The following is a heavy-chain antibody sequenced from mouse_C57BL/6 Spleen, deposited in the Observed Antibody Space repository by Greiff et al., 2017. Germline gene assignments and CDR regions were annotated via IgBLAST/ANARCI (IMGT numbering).Heavy chain of an antibody. CDR1: GYTFTSYW. CDR2: IDPSDSYT. J-gene: IGHJ2*01. Sequence: QVQLQQPGAELVMPGASVTLSCKASGYTFTSYWMHWVKQRPGQGFDWMGEIDPSDSYTTYNQNFKGKSTLTVDKSASTAYMQLSRLTSEDSAVYYGARLDYGSSYYFDYWGQGTTLTVSS. V-gene: IGHV1-69*01. CDR3: ARLDYGSSYYFDY. D-gene: IGHD1-1*01.